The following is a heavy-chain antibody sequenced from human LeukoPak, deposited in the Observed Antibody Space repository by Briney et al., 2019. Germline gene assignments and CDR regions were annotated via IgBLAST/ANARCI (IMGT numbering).Heavy chain of an antibody. V-gene: IGHV4-59*11. CDR1: SGSIRSHY. D-gene: IGHD1-7*01. CDR2: IYYSGST. CDR3: ARGGTNFDY. J-gene: IGHJ4*02. Sequence: SETLSLTCTVSSGSIRSHYWSWIRQPPGKGLEWIGYIYYSGSTNYNPSLKSRVTISADTSKNQFSLELSSVTAADTAVYYCARGGTNFDYWGQGTLVTVSS.